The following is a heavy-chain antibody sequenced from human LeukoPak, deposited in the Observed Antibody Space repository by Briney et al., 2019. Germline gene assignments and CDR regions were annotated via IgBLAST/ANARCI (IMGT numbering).Heavy chain of an antibody. Sequence: SETLSLTCAVYGGSFSGYYWSWIRQPPGKGLEWIGSIYYSGSTYYNPSLKSRVTISVDTSKNQFSLKLSSVTAADTAVYYCASRGAAADNYYYYYYMDVWGKGTTVTVSS. J-gene: IGHJ6*03. CDR3: ASRGAAADNYYYYYYMDV. D-gene: IGHD6-13*01. V-gene: IGHV4-34*01. CDR1: GGSFSGYY. CDR2: IYYSGST.